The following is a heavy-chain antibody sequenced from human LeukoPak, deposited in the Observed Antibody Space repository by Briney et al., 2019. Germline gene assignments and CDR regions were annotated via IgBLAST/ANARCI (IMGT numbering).Heavy chain of an antibody. CDR1: GFTFTSSG. D-gene: IGHD4-11*01. V-gene: IGHV3-23*01. CDR2: ISGSGGST. J-gene: IGHJ4*02. Sequence: PGGSLRLSCSASGFTFTSSGMSWVRQAPGKGLEWVSAISGSGGSTYYADSVRGRLTISRDNSKNTLFLQMNSLRADDTAVYYCAKEGSTVTFDYWGQGTLVTVSS. CDR3: AKEGSTVTFDY.